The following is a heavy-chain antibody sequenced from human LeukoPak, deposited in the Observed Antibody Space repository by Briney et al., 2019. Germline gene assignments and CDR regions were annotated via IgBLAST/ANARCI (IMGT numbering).Heavy chain of an antibody. CDR1: GYTFTSYT. CDR2: INTNTGNP. CDR3: ARVSYSSSWYGGGDY. J-gene: IGHJ4*02. Sequence: ASVKVSCKASGYTFTSYTMNWVRQAPGQGLEWMGWINTNTGNPTYAQGFTGRFVFSLDTSVSTAYLQISSLKAEDTAVYYCARVSYSSSWYGGGDYWGQGTLVTVSS. V-gene: IGHV7-4-1*02. D-gene: IGHD6-13*01.